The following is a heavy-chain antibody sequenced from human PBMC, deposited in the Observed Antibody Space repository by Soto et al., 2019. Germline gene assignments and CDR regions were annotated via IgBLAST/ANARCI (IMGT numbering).Heavy chain of an antibody. CDR3: AKDRRAGGNSAFYFDF. J-gene: IGHJ4*02. CDR1: GFKFSNYA. D-gene: IGHD3-16*01. CDR2: ISATGGGT. Sequence: GGSLRLSCAASGFKFSNYATSWVRQAPGKGLEWVSLISATGGGTYYADSVKGRFTISRDNSHNTLYLQVHSLTAEDTAVYYCAKDRRAGGNSAFYFDFWGQGAQVTVSS. V-gene: IGHV3-23*01.